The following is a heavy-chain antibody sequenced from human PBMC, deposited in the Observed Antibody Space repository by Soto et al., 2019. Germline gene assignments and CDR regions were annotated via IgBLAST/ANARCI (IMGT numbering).Heavy chain of an antibody. Sequence: ESGPTLVNPTETLTLTCTFSGFSLTTRGVGVGWIRQPPGKALEWLAVIYWDDDKRYGPSLKTRLVLTKDTPKNQVVLTMTNMDSVDTATYFCAHIVITFGGVVADDAFDVGPRDNGHRLL. CDR1: GFSLTTRGVG. J-gene: IGHJ3*01. D-gene: IGHD3-16*02. CDR2: IYWDDDK. V-gene: IGHV2-5*05. CDR3: AHIVITFGGVVADDAFDV.